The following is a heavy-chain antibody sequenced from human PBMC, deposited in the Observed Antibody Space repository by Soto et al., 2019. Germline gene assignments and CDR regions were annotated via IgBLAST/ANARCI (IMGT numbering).Heavy chain of an antibody. D-gene: IGHD3-22*01. Sequence: QVQLVESGGGVVQPGRSLRLSCAASGFTFSSYAMHWVRQAPGKGLEWVAVISYDGSNKYYADSVKGRFTISRDNSKNTLYLQMNSLRAEDTAVYYCARDPQGSSGGNWGQATLVTVSS. J-gene: IGHJ4*02. V-gene: IGHV3-30-3*01. CDR1: GFTFSSYA. CDR3: ARDPQGSSGGN. CDR2: ISYDGSNK.